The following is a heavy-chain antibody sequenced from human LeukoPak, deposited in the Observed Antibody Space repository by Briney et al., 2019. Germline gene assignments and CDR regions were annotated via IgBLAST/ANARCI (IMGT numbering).Heavy chain of an antibody. CDR3: ATGGTWIQLFDY. D-gene: IGHD5-18*01. V-gene: IGHV3-7*01. Sequence: GGSLRLSCAASGFTFSNYWMSWVRQAPGKGLEWVANIKQDGSEKYYVDSVKGRFTISRDNAKNSLYLQMNSLRAEDTAVYYCATGGTWIQLFDYWGQGTLVTVSS. CDR1: GFTFSNYW. J-gene: IGHJ4*02. CDR2: IKQDGSEK.